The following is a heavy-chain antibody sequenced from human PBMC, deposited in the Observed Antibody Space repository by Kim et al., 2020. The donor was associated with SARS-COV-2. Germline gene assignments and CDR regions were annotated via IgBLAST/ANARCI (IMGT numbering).Heavy chain of an antibody. D-gene: IGHD2-2*01. J-gene: IGHJ4*02. CDR3: ARDIVVVPAAMGPDY. V-gene: IGHV1-46*01. CDR1: GYTFTSYY. Sequence: ASVKVSCTASGYTFTSYYMHWVRQAPGQGLEWMGIINPSGGSTSYAQTFQGRVTMTRDTSTSTVYMELSSLRSEDTAVYYCARDIVVVPAAMGPDYWGQGTLVTVSS. CDR2: INPSGGST.